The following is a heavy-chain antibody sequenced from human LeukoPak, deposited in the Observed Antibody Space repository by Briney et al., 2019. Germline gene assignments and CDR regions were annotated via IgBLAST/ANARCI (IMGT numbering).Heavy chain of an antibody. CDR1: GFTVSSNY. Sequence: PGGSLRLSCAASGFTVSSNYMSWVRQAPGKGLEWVSVIYSGGSTYYADSVKGRFTISRDNSKNTLYLQMNSLRAEDTAVYYCARTDIVVVPAAIPDYYYYMDVWGKGTTVTVSS. CDR3: ARTDIVVVPAAIPDYYYYMDV. D-gene: IGHD2-2*02. J-gene: IGHJ6*03. V-gene: IGHV3-66*01. CDR2: IYSGGST.